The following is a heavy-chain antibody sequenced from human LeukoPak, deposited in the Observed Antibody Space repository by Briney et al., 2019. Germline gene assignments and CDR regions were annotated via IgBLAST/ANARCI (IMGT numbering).Heavy chain of an antibody. CDR2: IKQEGSEK. CDR3: ARDKEQLVPDY. J-gene: IGHJ4*02. CDR1: GFTFSSYW. Sequence: GGSVRLSCAASGFTFSSYWMSWVRQAPGKGVEWVANIKQEGSEKYYMDSVRGRFTISRDNAKNSLYLQMNSLRAEDTAGYYCARDKEQLVPDYWGQGTLVTVSS. D-gene: IGHD6-6*01. V-gene: IGHV3-7*01.